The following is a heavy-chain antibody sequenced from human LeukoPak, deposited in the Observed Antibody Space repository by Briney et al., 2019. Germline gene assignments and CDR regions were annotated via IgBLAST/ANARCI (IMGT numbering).Heavy chain of an antibody. Sequence: SETLSLTCAVYGGSFSGYYWSWIRQPPGKGLEWIGEINHSGSTNYNPSLKSRVTISVDTSKNQFSLKLSSVTAADTAVYYCARVTGYYDSSGYYEDYWGQGTLVTVSS. CDR1: GGSFSGYY. J-gene: IGHJ4*02. CDR3: ARVTGYYDSSGYYEDY. CDR2: INHSGST. V-gene: IGHV4-34*01. D-gene: IGHD3-22*01.